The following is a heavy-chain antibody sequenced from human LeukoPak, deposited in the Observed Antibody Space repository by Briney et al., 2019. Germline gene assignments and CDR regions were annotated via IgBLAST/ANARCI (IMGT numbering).Heavy chain of an antibody. J-gene: IGHJ4*02. CDR3: VRALHGWYSGYFGY. CDR2: INSDGGST. V-gene: IGHV3-74*01. D-gene: IGHD6-19*01. Sequence: GGSLRLSCAASGFTFSSYWMHWVRQAPGKGLVWVSRINSDGGSTSYADSVKGRFTISRDNAKNTLYLQMNSLRAEDTAVYYCVRALHGWYSGYFGYWGQGTLVTVSS. CDR1: GFTFSSYW.